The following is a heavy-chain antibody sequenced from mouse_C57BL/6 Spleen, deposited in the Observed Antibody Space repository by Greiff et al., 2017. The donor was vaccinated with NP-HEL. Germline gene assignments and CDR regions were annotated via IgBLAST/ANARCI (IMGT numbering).Heavy chain of an antibody. D-gene: IGHD1-1*01. Sequence: VQLQQSGPELVKPGASVKISCKASGYTFTDYYMNWVKQSHGKSLEWIGDINPNNGGTSYNQKFKGKATLTVDKSSSTAYMELRSLTSEDSAVYYCARGRLLRSYFDYWGQGTTLTVSS. J-gene: IGHJ2*01. CDR3: ARGRLLRSYFDY. CDR1: GYTFTDYY. V-gene: IGHV1-26*01. CDR2: INPNNGGT.